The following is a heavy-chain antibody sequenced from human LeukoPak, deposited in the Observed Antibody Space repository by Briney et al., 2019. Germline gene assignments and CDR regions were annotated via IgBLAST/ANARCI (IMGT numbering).Heavy chain of an antibody. D-gene: IGHD2-2*01. Sequence: PGGSLRLSCAASGFTFSSYAMHWVRQAPGKGLEWVAVISYDGSNKYYADSVKGRFTISRDNSKNTLYLQMNSLRVEDTAVYYCAKGASWSSITCYFDYWGQGTLVTVSS. CDR2: ISYDGSNK. J-gene: IGHJ4*02. CDR1: GFTFSSYA. V-gene: IGHV3-30-3*01. CDR3: AKGASWSSITCYFDY.